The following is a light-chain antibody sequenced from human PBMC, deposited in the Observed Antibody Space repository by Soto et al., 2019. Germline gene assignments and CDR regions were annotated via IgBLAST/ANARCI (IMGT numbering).Light chain of an antibody. J-gene: IGKJ1*01. CDR2: GAS. V-gene: IGKV3-20*01. CDR1: QSVSSSY. CDR3: QQHRT. Sequence: EIVLTQSPGTPSLSPGERATLSCRASQSVSSSYLAWYQQKPGQAPRLLIYGASSRATGIPDRFSGSGSGTDFTLTISRLEPEDFAVYYCQQHRTFGQGTKVEIK.